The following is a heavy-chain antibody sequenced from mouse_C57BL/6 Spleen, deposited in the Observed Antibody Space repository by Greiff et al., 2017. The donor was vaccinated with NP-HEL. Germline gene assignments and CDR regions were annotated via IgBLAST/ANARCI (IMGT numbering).Heavy chain of an antibody. Sequence: QVQLKQSGPELVKPGASVKISCKASGYAFSSSWMNWVKQRPGKGLEWIGLIYPGDGDTNYNGKFKGKATLTADTSSSTAYMQLSSLTSEDAAVYFCARKRGDYDGFAYWGQGTLVTVSA. V-gene: IGHV1-82*01. CDR1: GYAFSSSW. CDR3: ARKRGDYDGFAY. D-gene: IGHD2-4*01. J-gene: IGHJ3*01. CDR2: IYPGDGDT.